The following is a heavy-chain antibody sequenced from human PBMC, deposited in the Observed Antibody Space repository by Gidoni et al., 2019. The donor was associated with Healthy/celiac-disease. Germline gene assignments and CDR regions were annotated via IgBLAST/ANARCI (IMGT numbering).Heavy chain of an antibody. D-gene: IGHD3-3*01. CDR1: GFTFSSYS. Sequence: EVQLVESGGGLVQPGGSLRLSCAASGFTFSSYSMNWVRQAPGKGLEWVSYISSSSSTIYYADSVKGRFTISRDNAKNSLYLQMNSLRAEDTAVYYCARGTDFWSGYYTGDAFDIWGQGTMVTVSS. J-gene: IGHJ3*02. CDR2: ISSSSSTI. V-gene: IGHV3-48*01. CDR3: ARGTDFWSGYYTGDAFDI.